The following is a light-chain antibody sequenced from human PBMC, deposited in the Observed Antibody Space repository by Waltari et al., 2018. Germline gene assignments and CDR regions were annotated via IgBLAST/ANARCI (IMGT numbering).Light chain of an antibody. CDR1: RSDIGGYNH. CDR3: SSYAGSNTVI. CDR2: EVS. Sequence: QSALTQPPSASGSPGQSVTISCTGTRSDIGGYNHVFWYQQHQGKAPKLMLYEVSKRPSGVPDRFSGSKSGNTASLTVSGLQTEDEADYYCSSYAGSNTVIFGGGTKLTVL. J-gene: IGLJ2*01. V-gene: IGLV2-8*01.